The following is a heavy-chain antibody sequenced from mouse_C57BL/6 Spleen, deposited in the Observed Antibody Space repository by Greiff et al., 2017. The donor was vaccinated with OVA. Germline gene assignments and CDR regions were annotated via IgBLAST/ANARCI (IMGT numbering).Heavy chain of an antibody. CDR2: ISNKANGSPS. CDR1: GFTFTDYY. V-gene: IGHV7-3*01. Sequence: DVMLVESGGGLVQPGGSLSLSCAASGFTFTDYYMSWVRQPPGTALEWLGFISNKANGSPSEYSASVKGRFTISRDNSQSILYLQMNALRAEDSATYYCARYSHCYGSSPFAYWGQGTLVTVSA. D-gene: IGHD1-1*01. CDR3: ARYSHCYGSSPFAY. J-gene: IGHJ3*01.